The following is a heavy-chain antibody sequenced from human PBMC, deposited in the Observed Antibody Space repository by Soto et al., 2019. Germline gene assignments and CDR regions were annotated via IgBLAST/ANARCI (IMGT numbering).Heavy chain of an antibody. V-gene: IGHV3-21*01. CDR1: GFTFSSYS. CDR2: ISSSSSYI. D-gene: IGHD2-2*01. Sequence: GGSLRLSCAASGFTFSSYSMNWVRQAPGKGLEWVSSISSSSSYIYYADSVKGRFTISRDNAKNSLYLQMNSLRAEDTAVYYCARDGTYCSSTSCPYYYYYYMDVWGKGTTVTVSS. J-gene: IGHJ6*03. CDR3: ARDGTYCSSTSCPYYYYYYMDV.